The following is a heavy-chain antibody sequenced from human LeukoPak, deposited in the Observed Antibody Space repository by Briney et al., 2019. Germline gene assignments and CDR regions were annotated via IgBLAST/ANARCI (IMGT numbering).Heavy chain of an antibody. J-gene: IGHJ6*03. Sequence: GASVKVSCKASGYTFTGYYMHWVRQAPGQGLEWMGWINPNSGGTNYAQKFQGRVTMTRDTSISTAYMELSRLKSDDTAVYYCAKSAAGTPYYYYYYMDVWGKGTTVTVSS. CDR3: AKSAAGTPYYYYYYMDV. D-gene: IGHD1-1*01. CDR1: GYTFTGYY. CDR2: INPNSGGT. V-gene: IGHV1-2*02.